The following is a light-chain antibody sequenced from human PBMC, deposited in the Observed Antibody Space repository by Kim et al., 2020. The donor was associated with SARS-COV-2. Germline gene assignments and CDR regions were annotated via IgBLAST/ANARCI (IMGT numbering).Light chain of an antibody. J-gene: IGLJ2*01. Sequence: VSPGQTASVTCSGDKLGDKYACWYQQKPGQSPVLVIYQDSKRPSGIPERFSGSNSGNTATLTISGTQAMDEADYYCQAWDSSTAVFGGGTQLTVL. V-gene: IGLV3-1*01. CDR1: KLGDKY. CDR2: QDS. CDR3: QAWDSSTAV.